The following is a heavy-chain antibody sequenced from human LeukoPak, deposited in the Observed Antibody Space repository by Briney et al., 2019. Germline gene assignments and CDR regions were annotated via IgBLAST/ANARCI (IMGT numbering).Heavy chain of an antibody. V-gene: IGHV4-34*01. CDR2: INHSGST. D-gene: IGHD6-13*01. CDR3: ARGLSSSWYYPFFDY. J-gene: IGHJ4*02. Sequence: PSETLSPTCAVYGGSFSGYYWSWIRQPPGKGLEWIGEINHSGSTNYNPSLKSRVTISVDTSKNQFSLKLSSVTAADTAVYYCARGLSSSWYYPFFDYWGRGTLVTVSS. CDR1: GGSFSGYY.